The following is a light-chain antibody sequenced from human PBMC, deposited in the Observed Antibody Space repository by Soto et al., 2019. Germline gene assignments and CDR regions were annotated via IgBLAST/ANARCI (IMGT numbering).Light chain of an antibody. CDR1: SSDVGGYNY. J-gene: IGLJ2*01. Sequence: QSVLTQPASVSGSPGQSITISCTGTSSDVGGYNYVSWYQQYPDKAPKLLIYEVSYRPSGISNRFSGSKSGNTASLTISGLQPEDEADYYCSSYSSSNTLAFGGGTKLTVL. V-gene: IGLV2-14*01. CDR2: EVS. CDR3: SSYSSSNTLA.